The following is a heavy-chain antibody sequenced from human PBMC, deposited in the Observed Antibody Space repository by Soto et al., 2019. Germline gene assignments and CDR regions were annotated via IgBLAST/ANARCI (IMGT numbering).Heavy chain of an antibody. V-gene: IGHV4-4*07. D-gene: IGHD2-15*01. Sequence: PSETLSLTCTVSGGSISSYYWSWIRQPAGKGLEWIGRIYTSGSTNYNPSLKSRVTMSVDTSKNQFSLKLSSVTAADTGVYYCARDECSGGSCYKFDYWGQGTLVTVSS. CDR2: IYTSGST. J-gene: IGHJ4*02. CDR1: GGSISSYY. CDR3: ARDECSGGSCYKFDY.